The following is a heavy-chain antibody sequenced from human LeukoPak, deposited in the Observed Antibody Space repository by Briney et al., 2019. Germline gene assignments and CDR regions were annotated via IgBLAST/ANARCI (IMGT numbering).Heavy chain of an antibody. CDR2: IIPIFGTA. CDR3: ARVIAVAGIKAYYFDY. Sequence: ASVKVSCKASGGTFISYAISWVRQAPGQGLEWMGGIIPIFGTANYAQKFQGRVTTTADESTSTAYMELSSLRSEDTAVYYCARVIAVAGIKAYYFDYWGQGTLVTVSS. CDR1: GGTFISYA. V-gene: IGHV1-69*01. J-gene: IGHJ4*02. D-gene: IGHD6-19*01.